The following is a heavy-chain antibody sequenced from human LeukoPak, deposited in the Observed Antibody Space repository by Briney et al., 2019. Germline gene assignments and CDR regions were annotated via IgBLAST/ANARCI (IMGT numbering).Heavy chain of an antibody. D-gene: IGHD2-2*01. J-gene: IGHJ4*02. V-gene: IGHV4-4*09. CDR2: IYASGST. Sequence: KTSETLSLTCTVSGGSITSYYWSWIRQPPGKGLEWVGYIYASGSTNYNPSLKSRVTMSVDTSKNQFSLKLSSVTAADTAVYYCARGAKTTPHQLLSLEHGDPNFDYWGQGTLVTVSS. CDR3: ARGAKTTPHQLLSLEHGDPNFDY. CDR1: GGSITSYY.